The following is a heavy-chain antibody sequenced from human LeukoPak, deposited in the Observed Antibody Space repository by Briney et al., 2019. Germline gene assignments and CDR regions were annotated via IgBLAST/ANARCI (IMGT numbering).Heavy chain of an antibody. CDR2: ISGTSSYI. CDR1: GFTFSSYA. Sequence: GGSLRLSCAASGFTFSSYAMNWVRQAPGKGLEWVSSISGTSSYIYYADSVKGRFTISRDNAKNSLYLQMNSLRAEDTAVYYCAREDIYGYSEDYWGQGTLVTVSS. CDR3: AREDIYGYSEDY. J-gene: IGHJ4*02. D-gene: IGHD5-18*01. V-gene: IGHV3-21*01.